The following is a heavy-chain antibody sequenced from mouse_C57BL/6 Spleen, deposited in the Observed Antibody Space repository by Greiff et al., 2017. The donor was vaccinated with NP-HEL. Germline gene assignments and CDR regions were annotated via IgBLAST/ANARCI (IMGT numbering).Heavy chain of an antibody. CDR3: ARGEDVRSFDY. V-gene: IGHV1-26*01. Sequence: EVQLQQSGPELVKPGASVKISCKASGYTFTDYYMNWVKQSHGKSLEWIGDINPNNGGTSYNQKFKGKATLTVDKSSSTAYMELRSLTSEDSAVYYCARGEDVRSFDYWGQGTTLTVSS. CDR1: GYTFTDYY. J-gene: IGHJ2*01. CDR2: INPNNGGT.